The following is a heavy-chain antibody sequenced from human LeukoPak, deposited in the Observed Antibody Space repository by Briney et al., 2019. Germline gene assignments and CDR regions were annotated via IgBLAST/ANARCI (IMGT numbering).Heavy chain of an antibody. Sequence: GGSLRLSCAASGFTFSSYSMNWVRQAPGKGLESVSSISTSSSYIYYADSVKGGFTISRDNAKNSLYLQMNSLRAEDTAVYYCARGITAAGTNWFDPWGQGTLVTVSS. J-gene: IGHJ5*02. CDR2: ISTSSSYI. CDR3: ARGITAAGTNWFDP. D-gene: IGHD6-13*01. V-gene: IGHV3-21*01. CDR1: GFTFSSYS.